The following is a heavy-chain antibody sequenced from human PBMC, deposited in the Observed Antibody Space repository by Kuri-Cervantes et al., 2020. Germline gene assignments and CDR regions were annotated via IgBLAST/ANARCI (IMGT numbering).Heavy chain of an antibody. CDR2: ISAYNGNT. J-gene: IGHJ4*02. V-gene: IGHV1-18*01. D-gene: IGHD3-22*01. CDR1: GYTFTSYG. CDR3: AIYYDSSGYYPFDY. Sequence: ASVKVSCKASGYTFTSYGISWVRQAPGQGLEWMGWISAYNGNTNYAQKLQGRVTMTIDTSTSTAYMELRSLRSDDTAVYYCAIYYDSSGYYPFDYWGQGTLVTVSS.